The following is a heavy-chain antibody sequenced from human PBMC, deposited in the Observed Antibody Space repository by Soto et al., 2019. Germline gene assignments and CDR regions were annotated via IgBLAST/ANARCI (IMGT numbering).Heavy chain of an antibody. J-gene: IGHJ3*02. D-gene: IGHD6-13*01. V-gene: IGHV3-23*01. CDR3: AKIPHSSSWYLDAFDI. CDR2: ISGSGGST. Sequence: EVQLLESGGGLVQPGGSLRLSCAASGFTFSSYAMSWVRQAPGKGLEWVSAISGSGGSTYYADSVKGRFTISRDNSKNTLCLQMNGLGAEDTAVYYCAKIPHSSSWYLDAFDIWGQGTMVTVSS. CDR1: GFTFSSYA.